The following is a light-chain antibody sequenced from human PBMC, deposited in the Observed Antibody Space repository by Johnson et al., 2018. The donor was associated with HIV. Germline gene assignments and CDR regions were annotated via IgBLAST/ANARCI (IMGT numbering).Light chain of an antibody. J-gene: IGLJ1*01. Sequence: QSVLTQPPSVSAAPGQKVTISCSGSSSNIGNNYVSWYQQLPGTAPKLLISANDKRPSGIPDRFSGSKSGTSATLGIAGLQTGDEADYFCGTWVTILQPFVFGTWTEVAVL. V-gene: IGLV1-51*01. CDR1: SSNIGNNY. CDR3: GTWVTILQPFV. CDR2: AND.